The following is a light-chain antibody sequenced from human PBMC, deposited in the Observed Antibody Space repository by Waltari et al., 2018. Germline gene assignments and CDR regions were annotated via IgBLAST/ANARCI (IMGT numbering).Light chain of an antibody. V-gene: IGKV1-27*01. CDR1: QAITND. CDR2: AAS. CDR3: QKYNSAPMT. Sequence: DIQMTQSPSSLSASVGDRITITCRASQAITNDLAWYQQKPGKVPNLLIYAASTLQSWVPSRCIGSRSGTDFTLTISSLQPEDVATYYCQKYNSAPMTFGQGTKVEIK. J-gene: IGKJ1*01.